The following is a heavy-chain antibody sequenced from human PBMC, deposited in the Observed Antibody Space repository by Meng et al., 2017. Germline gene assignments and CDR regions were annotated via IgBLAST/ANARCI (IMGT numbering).Heavy chain of an antibody. V-gene: IGHV1-2*06. Sequence: VQRVQSGAEVEKPGASVKVSCKPTGYNFPDYYIHWVRQAPGQGLEWMGRIDPKNGDTHYAQKFQGRVTMTGDTSISTAYMDLSGLRSDDTAVYYCARDEDISAAGKLFGDYWGQGTLVTVSS. CDR3: ARDEDISAAGKLFGDY. D-gene: IGHD6-13*01. CDR1: GYNFPDYY. CDR2: IDPKNGDT. J-gene: IGHJ4*02.